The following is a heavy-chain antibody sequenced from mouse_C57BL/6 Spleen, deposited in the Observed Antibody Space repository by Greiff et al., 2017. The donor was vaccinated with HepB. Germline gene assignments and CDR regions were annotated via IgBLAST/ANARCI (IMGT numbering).Heavy chain of an antibody. CDR2: IWRGGST. Sequence: QVHVKQSGPGLVQPSQSLSITCTVSGFSLTSYGVHWVRQSPGKGLEWLGVIWRGGSTDYNAAFMSRLSITKDNSKSQVFFKMNSLQADDTAIYYCAKKDYYGSSYEYFDVWGTGTTVTVSS. J-gene: IGHJ1*03. CDR3: AKKDYYGSSYEYFDV. CDR1: GFSLTSYG. V-gene: IGHV2-5*01. D-gene: IGHD1-1*01.